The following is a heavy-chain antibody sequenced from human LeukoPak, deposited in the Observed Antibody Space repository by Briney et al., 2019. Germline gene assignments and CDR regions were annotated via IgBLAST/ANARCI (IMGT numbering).Heavy chain of an antibody. Sequence: QPGGSLRLSCAASGFTFSNYAMSWVRQAPGKGLGWVSTFSFNGVTTYYADSAKGRFTISRDNSKNTVYLQMNNLRAEDTAVYYCAKGGYSSGRYFYYYMDVWGEGTTVTVSS. V-gene: IGHV3-23*01. CDR1: GFTFSNYA. D-gene: IGHD5-18*01. CDR2: FSFNGVTT. CDR3: AKGGYSSGRYFYYYMDV. J-gene: IGHJ6*03.